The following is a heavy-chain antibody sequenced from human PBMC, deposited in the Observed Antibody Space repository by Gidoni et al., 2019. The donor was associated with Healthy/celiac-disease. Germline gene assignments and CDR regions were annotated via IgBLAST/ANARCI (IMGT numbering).Heavy chain of an antibody. V-gene: IGHV3-53*04. D-gene: IGHD1-26*01. Sequence: EVQLVESGGGLVQPGGSVRLSCAASGFPVSSTYMSWVRQAPGKGLEWVSVIYSGGSTYYADSVKGRFTISRHNSKNTLYLQMNSLRAEDTAVYYCARGSGSYYAPFDYWGQGTLVTVSS. CDR3: ARGSGSYYAPFDY. J-gene: IGHJ4*02. CDR1: GFPVSSTY. CDR2: IYSGGST.